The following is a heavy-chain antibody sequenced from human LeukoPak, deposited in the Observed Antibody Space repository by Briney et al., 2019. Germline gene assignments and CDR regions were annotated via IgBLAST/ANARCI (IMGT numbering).Heavy chain of an antibody. Sequence: ASVKVSCKASGYTFTGYYMHWVRQAPGQGLEWMGWINPNSGGTNYAQKFQGRVTMTRDTSISTAYMELSRLRSDDTAVYYCAREVVVPAAPRGFDPWGQGTLVTVSS. CDR1: GYTFTGYY. CDR3: AREVVVPAAPRGFDP. CDR2: INPNSGGT. D-gene: IGHD2-2*01. J-gene: IGHJ5*02. V-gene: IGHV1-2*02.